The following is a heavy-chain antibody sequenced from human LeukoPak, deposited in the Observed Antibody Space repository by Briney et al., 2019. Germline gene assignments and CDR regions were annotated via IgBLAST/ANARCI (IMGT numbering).Heavy chain of an antibody. D-gene: IGHD2-15*01. V-gene: IGHV3-48*03. CDR3: ARDQLVVAKAGFDS. CDR2: ISSSGSSI. J-gene: IGHJ4*02. Sequence: PGGSLRLSCAASGFTFSSYEMNWVRQAPGKGLEWVSYISSSGSSIYYADSVKGRFTISRDNAKNSLYLQMNSLRAEDTAVYYCARDQLVVAKAGFDSWGQGTLVTVSS. CDR1: GFTFSSYE.